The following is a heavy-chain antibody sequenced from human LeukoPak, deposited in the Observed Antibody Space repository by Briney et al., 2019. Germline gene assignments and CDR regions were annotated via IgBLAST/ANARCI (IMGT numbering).Heavy chain of an antibody. CDR3: AKDYPTSGYSYINWFDP. Sequence: SETLSLTCAVYGGSFSGYYWSWIRQPPGKGLEWIGEINHSGSTNYNPSLKSRVTISVDTSKNQFSLKLSSVTAADTAVYYCAKDYPTSGYSYINWFDPWGQGTLVTVSS. J-gene: IGHJ5*02. CDR1: GGSFSGYY. V-gene: IGHV4-34*01. D-gene: IGHD5-18*01. CDR2: INHSGST.